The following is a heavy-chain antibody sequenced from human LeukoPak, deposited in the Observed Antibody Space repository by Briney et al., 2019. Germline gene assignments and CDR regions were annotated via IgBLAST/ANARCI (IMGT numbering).Heavy chain of an antibody. CDR2: IYYSGST. D-gene: IGHD5-24*01. CDR1: GGSNSSYY. V-gene: IGHV4-59*01. Sequence: SETLSLTCTVSGGSNSSYYWSWIRQPPGKGLEWIGYIYYSGSTNYNPSLKSRVTISVDTSKNQFSLKLSSVTAAVTAVYYCARDWENDGYNYGGIGAFDIWGQGTMVTVSS. CDR3: ARDWENDGYNYGGIGAFDI. J-gene: IGHJ3*02.